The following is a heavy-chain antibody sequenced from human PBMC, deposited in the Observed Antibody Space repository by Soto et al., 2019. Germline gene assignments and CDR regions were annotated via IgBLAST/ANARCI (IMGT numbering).Heavy chain of an antibody. CDR3: ARSLAARNYYYYGMDV. V-gene: IGHV5-10-1*01. J-gene: IGHJ6*02. D-gene: IGHD6-6*01. Sequence: PXDSLTISCKGSGYSVTSYWISLVRQMPGKGLEWMGRNDPSDSYTNYSPSFQGHVTISADKPISTAYLQWRSLKASDTAMYYCARSLAARNYYYYGMDVWGQGTTVTVSS. CDR2: NDPSDSYT. CDR1: GYSVTSYW.